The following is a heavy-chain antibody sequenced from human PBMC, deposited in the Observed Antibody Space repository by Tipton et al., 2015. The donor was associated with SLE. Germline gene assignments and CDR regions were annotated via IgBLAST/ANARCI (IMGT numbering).Heavy chain of an antibody. CDR1: GFTFSSYW. J-gene: IGHJ6*03. CDR2: INSDGSST. D-gene: IGHD6-13*01. Sequence: SLRLSCAASGFTFSSYWMHWVRQAPGKGLVWVSRINSDGSSTSYADSVKGRFTISRDNAKNSLYLQMNSLRAEDTALYYCAKDYSTAGTHYYYMDVWGKGTTVTVSS. CDR3: AKDYSTAGTHYYYMDV. V-gene: IGHV3-74*01.